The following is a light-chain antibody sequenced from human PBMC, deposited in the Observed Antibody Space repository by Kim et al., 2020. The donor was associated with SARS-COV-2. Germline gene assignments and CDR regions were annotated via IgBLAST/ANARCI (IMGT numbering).Light chain of an antibody. Sequence: PPGESANLSFRASQSVSNNFLAGYKQRPGQAPRLLIFGASSRATGIPDRFSGSWSGTDFTLTISRLEPEDFGLYYCQQYGTSPLIFGGGTKVDIK. CDR3: QQYGTSPLI. CDR2: GAS. CDR1: QSVSNNF. J-gene: IGKJ4*01. V-gene: IGKV3-20*01.